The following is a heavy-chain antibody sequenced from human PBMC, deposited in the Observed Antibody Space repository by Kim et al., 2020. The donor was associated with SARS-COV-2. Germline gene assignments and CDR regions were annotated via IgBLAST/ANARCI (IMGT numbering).Heavy chain of an antibody. CDR2: INTNTGNP. D-gene: IGHD2-2*01. J-gene: IGHJ6*02. V-gene: IGHV7-4-1*02. CDR1: GYTFTSYA. CDR3: ARTDIVVVPAATYYYYYGMDV. Sequence: ASVKVSCKASGYTFTSYAMNWVRQAPGQGLEWMGWINTNTGNPTYAQGFTGRFVFSLDTSVSTAYLQISSLKAEDTAVYYCARTDIVVVPAATYYYYYGMDVWGQGTTVTVSS.